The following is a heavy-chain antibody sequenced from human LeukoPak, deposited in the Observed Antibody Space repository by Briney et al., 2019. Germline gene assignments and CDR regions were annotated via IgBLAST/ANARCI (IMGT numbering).Heavy chain of an antibody. CDR2: INHSEST. Sequence: SETLSLTCAVYGGSFSGYYWSWIRHPPGKGREWIGEINHSESTNYNPSLKSRVTISVDTSKNQFSLKLSSVTAADTAVYYCARGCSSSWTYYFDYWGQGTLVTVSS. CDR3: ARGCSSSWTYYFDY. J-gene: IGHJ4*02. CDR1: GGSFSGYY. D-gene: IGHD6-13*01. V-gene: IGHV4-34*01.